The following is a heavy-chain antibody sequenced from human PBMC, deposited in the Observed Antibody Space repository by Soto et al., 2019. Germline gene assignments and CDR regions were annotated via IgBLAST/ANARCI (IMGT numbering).Heavy chain of an antibody. V-gene: IGHV3-9*01. J-gene: IGHJ1*01. D-gene: IGHD3-3*01. CDR3: AKGTSLGLRFLEWLEYFQH. CDR2: ISWNSGSI. CDR1: GFTFDDYA. Sequence: ESGGGLVQPGRSLRLSCAASGFTFDDYAMHWVRQAPGKGLEWVSGISWNSGSIGYADSVKGRFTISRDNAKNSLYLQMNSLRAEDTALYYCAKGTSLGLRFLEWLEYFQHWGQGTLVTVSS.